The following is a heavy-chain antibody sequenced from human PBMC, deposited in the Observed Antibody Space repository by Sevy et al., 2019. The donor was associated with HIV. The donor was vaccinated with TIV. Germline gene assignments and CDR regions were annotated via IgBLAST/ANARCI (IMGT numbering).Heavy chain of an antibody. D-gene: IGHD3-22*01. CDR1: GFSLSTSGVG. J-gene: IGHJ3*02. CDR3: AHSGEAYYESSRYPIDAFDI. V-gene: IGHV2-5*02. Sequence: SGPTLVNPTQTLTLTCTFSGFSLSTSGVGVGWIRQPPGKALVSLALIYWDDDKRYSPSLKSELTITKHTSKYQVVLTTTDMDLVSTANNYWAHSGEAYYESSRYPIDAFDIWGQGTMVTLSS. CDR2: IYWDDDK.